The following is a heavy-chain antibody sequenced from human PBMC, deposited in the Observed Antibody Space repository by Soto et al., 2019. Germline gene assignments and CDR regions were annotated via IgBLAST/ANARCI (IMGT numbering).Heavy chain of an antibody. CDR2: ISTTGGST. CDR3: ARPDGATYNFRY. Sequence: DVQLLESGGSLVQPGGSLRLSCAASGFTFNAYSLSWVHQAPGKGLQWVSAISTTGGSTYYADSVKGRFTISRDNSQNTLSLQMNSLRAEDTAVYYCARPDGATYNFRYWGQGTLVTVSS. D-gene: IGHD1-1*01. CDR1: GFTFNAYS. V-gene: IGHV3-23*01. J-gene: IGHJ4*02.